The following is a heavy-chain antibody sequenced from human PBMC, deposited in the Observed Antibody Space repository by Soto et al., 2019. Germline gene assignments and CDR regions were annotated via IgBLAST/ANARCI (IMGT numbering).Heavy chain of an antibody. J-gene: IGHJ4*02. D-gene: IGHD1-26*01. V-gene: IGHV1-24*01. Sequence: SVNVYFKVPENTLTEFTIDFLRQSTRKGLEWMGRSAPEEGEPIYPQKFQGRVSMTEDPSTHTAYMELTSLRFEDTAVYFCADDRKIVGTIGAFDFWGQGTLVTSPQ. CDR3: ADDRKIVGTIGAFDF. CDR2: SAPEEGEP. CDR1: ENTLTEFT.